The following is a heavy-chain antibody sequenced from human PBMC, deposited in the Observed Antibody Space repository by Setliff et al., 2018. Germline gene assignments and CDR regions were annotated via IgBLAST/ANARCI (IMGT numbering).Heavy chain of an antibody. Sequence: ASVKVSCKTSGYTFTNFGINWVRQAPGQGLEWMGWINPNSGGTNYAQKFQGRVTMTRDTSISTAYMELSRLRSDDTAVYYCARDLGGIWKTYFDYWGQGTLVTVSS. CDR3: ARDLGGIWKTYFDY. V-gene: IGHV1-2*02. J-gene: IGHJ4*02. CDR2: INPNSGGT. D-gene: IGHD1-1*01. CDR1: GYTFTNFG.